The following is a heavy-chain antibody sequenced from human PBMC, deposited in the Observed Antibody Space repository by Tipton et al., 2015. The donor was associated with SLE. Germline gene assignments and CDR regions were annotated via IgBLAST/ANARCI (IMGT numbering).Heavy chain of an antibody. J-gene: IGHJ5*02. V-gene: IGHV4-39*07. CDR2: IYHSGST. CDR1: GGSIRSSSYY. Sequence: TLSLTCTVSGGSIRSSSYYWGWIRQPPGKGLEWIGSIYHSGSTNYNPSLNSRVTISVDTSKNQFSLKLNSVTAADTAVYYCARSRGARSSLVNWFDPWGQGTLVTVSS. CDR3: ARSRGARSSLVNWFDP. D-gene: IGHD6-6*01.